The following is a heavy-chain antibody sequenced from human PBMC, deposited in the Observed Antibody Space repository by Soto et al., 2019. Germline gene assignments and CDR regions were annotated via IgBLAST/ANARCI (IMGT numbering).Heavy chain of an antibody. D-gene: IGHD7-27*01. CDR2: ISSSASTI. Sequence: GSLRLSCAASGFTFNDYYMSWVRQAPGKGLQWVSYISSSASTIYYADSVKGRFTISRDNAKNSLFLQMNSLRAEDAAVYYCARGTPTGATSSYYYYMDVWGKGTTVTVSS. CDR3: ARGTPTGATSSYYYYMDV. CDR1: GFTFNDYY. V-gene: IGHV3-11*01. J-gene: IGHJ6*03.